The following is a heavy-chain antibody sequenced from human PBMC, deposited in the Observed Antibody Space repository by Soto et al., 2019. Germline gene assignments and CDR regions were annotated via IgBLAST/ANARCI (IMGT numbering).Heavy chain of an antibody. Sequence: SETLSLTCSVSGVSIVYYYWNWIRKPPGKGLEWLGHIYYTGITAYNPSLNSRITISVDTSKNQISLNLTSVTAADTAVYYCARYSSNWFQTEGMDVWGQGTTVTVSS. CDR2: IYYTGIT. V-gene: IGHV4-59*12. CDR3: ARYSSNWFQTEGMDV. J-gene: IGHJ6*02. CDR1: GVSIVYYY. D-gene: IGHD6-13*01.